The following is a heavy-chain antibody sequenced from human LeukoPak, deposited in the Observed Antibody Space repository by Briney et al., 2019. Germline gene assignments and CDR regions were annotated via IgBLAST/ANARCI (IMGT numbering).Heavy chain of an antibody. D-gene: IGHD1-26*01. CDR1: GFTFSSYG. CDR3: AKASSPYYGQGFPAFDI. J-gene: IGHJ3*02. Sequence: GRSLRLSCAASGFTFSSYGMHWVRQAPGKGLEWVSGISWNSGSIGYADSVKGRFTISRDNAKNSLYLQMNSLRAEDTALYYCAKASSPYYGQGFPAFDIWGQGTMVTVSS. CDR2: ISWNSGSI. V-gene: IGHV3-9*01.